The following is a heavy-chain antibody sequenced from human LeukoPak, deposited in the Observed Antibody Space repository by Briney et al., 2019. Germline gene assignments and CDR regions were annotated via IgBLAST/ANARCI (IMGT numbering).Heavy chain of an antibody. Sequence: SETLSLTCTVSGGSISSSSYYWGWIRQPPGKGLEWIGNIYYSGSTYYNPSLKSRVTMSVDTSKNQFSLKLSSVTAADTAVYYCGRDALVGYFSYYYMDVWGKGTTVTVSS. CDR1: GGSISSSSYY. D-gene: IGHD2-15*01. J-gene: IGHJ6*03. CDR2: IYYSGST. V-gene: IGHV4-39*07. CDR3: GRDALVGYFSYYYMDV.